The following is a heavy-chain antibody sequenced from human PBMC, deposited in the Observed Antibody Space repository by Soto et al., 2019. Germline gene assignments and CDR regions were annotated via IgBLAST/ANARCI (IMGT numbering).Heavy chain of an antibody. D-gene: IGHD3-16*01. Sequence: GGSLRLSCAASGFTFSSYAMHWVRQAPGKGLEWVAVISYDGSNKYYADSVKGRFTISRDNSKNTLYLQMNSLRGEDTAVYYCARGALEDAFDIWGQGTMVTVSS. CDR3: ARGALEDAFDI. CDR1: GFTFSSYA. J-gene: IGHJ3*02. V-gene: IGHV3-30-3*01. CDR2: ISYDGSNK.